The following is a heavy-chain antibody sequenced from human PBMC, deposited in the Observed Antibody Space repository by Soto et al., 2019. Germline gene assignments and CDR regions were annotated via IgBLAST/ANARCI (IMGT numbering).Heavy chain of an antibody. CDR1: GYSFNSYW. D-gene: IGHD3-22*01. V-gene: IGHV5-10-1*01. CDR2: IAPSDSYT. Sequence: PGQSVKISCNGSGYSFNSYWISWVRQMPGKGLELMGRIAPSDSYTNYSPSFHGHVTISAHKSISTAYLQWSSLMASDTAMYYCARLHDSGGYYYANWFGPWRQVHMITVSS. CDR3: ARLHDSGGYYYANWFGP. J-gene: IGHJ5*02.